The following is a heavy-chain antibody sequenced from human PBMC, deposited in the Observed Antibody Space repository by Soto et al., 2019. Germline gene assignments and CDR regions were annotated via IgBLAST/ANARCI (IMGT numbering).Heavy chain of an antibody. CDR1: GGSISSSNW. V-gene: IGHV4-4*02. CDR3: ARLWGWSVDY. Sequence: SETLSLTCTVSGGSISSSNWWTWVRQAPGKGLEWIGETYHVGIPSYNPSLKGRVTISVDTSKNQFSLMLSSVTAADTAVYYCARLWGWSVDYWGQGTLVTVSS. CDR2: TYHVGIP. D-gene: IGHD3-16*01. J-gene: IGHJ4*02.